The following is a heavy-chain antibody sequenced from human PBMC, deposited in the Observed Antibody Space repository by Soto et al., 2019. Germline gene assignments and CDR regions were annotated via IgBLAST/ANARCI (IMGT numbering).Heavy chain of an antibody. Sequence: EVQLLESGGGLVQPGGSLRLSCVASGFTFSNYGMTWVRQAPGKGLEWVSGISRDGDVTYYTDSVKGRFTISRDISKNPLYRQMNSLRAEDRAVYYCPKLDNFNLQSSGWANRFAYWGKGTVVTLS. CDR3: PKLDNFNLQSSGWANRFAY. D-gene: IGHD6-19*01. CDR2: ISRDGDVT. J-gene: IGHJ4*02. CDR1: GFTFSNYG. V-gene: IGHV3-23*01.